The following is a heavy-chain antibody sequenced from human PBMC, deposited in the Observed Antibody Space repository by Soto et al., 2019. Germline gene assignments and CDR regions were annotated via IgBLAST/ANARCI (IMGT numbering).Heavy chain of an antibody. Sequence: PSETLSLTCAVSSGSISNSNWWSWVRQPPGKGLEWIGEIYHSGSTNYNPSLKSRVTISVDKSKNQFSLKLSSVTAADTAVYYCARSPLGSAYAFDIWGQGTTVTVSS. CDR1: SGSISNSNW. J-gene: IGHJ3*02. CDR3: ARSPLGSAYAFDI. D-gene: IGHD7-27*01. CDR2: IYHSGST. V-gene: IGHV4-4*02.